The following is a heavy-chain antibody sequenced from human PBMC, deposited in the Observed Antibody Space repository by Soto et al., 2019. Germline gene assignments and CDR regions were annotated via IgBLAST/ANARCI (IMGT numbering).Heavy chain of an antibody. CDR2: INHSGDT. D-gene: IGHD2-2*01. CDR3: AREGGDYSATRRKLYFDN. J-gene: IGHJ4*02. CDR1: GGSFSGYF. Sequence: PSATLSLTCAVYGGSFSGYFWSWVRQSPGKGLEWIGDINHSGDTNSNPPLGTRVVTSIDTSKTQFSLNLTSVTAADTAFYYCAREGGDYSATRRKLYFDNWGPGTRVTVYS. V-gene: IGHV4-34*01.